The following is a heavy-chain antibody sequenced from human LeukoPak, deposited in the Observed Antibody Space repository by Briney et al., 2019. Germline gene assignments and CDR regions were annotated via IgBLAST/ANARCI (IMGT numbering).Heavy chain of an antibody. D-gene: IGHD3-10*01. J-gene: IGHJ3*02. CDR3: AKSNGYGLVDI. V-gene: IGHV3-23*01. CDR1: GFSFSSYA. Sequence: GGSLTLSCTASGFSFSSYAMSWVRQAPGKGLEWVSAISGSGGSTYYADSVKGRFTISRDNSKNTLYLQMNSLRAEDTAVYYCAKSNGYGLVDIWGQGTMVTVSS. CDR2: ISGSGGST.